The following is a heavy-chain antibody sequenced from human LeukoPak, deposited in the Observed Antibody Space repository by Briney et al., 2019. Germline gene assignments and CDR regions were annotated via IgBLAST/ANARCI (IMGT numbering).Heavy chain of an antibody. CDR2: INPNSGGT. CDR3: ARSYDSSGYYSHDPFNY. D-gene: IGHD3-22*01. Sequence: GASVKVSCKASGYTFTGYYMHWVRQAPGQGLEWMGWINPNSGGTNYAQKFQGRVTMTRDTSISTAYMELSRLRSDDTAVYYCARSYDSSGYYSHDPFNYWGQGTLVTASS. J-gene: IGHJ4*02. V-gene: IGHV1-2*02. CDR1: GYTFTGYY.